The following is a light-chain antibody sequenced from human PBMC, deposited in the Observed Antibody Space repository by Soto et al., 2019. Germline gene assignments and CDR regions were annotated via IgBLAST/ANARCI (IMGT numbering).Light chain of an antibody. CDR2: GAS. CDR1: QNFGSSY. J-gene: IGKJ1*01. Sequence: VVLTHSPDTVSFSPGEIATLSFRGSQNFGSSYLAWYQQKRGQAPRFLIYGASSRATGIPDRFSGSGSGTDFTLTISRLEPEDFAVYYCQQHGRSPTTFGQGTKVDIK. CDR3: QQHGRSPTT. V-gene: IGKV3-20*01.